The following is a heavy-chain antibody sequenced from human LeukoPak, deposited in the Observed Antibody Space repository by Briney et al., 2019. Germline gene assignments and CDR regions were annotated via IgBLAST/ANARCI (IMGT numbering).Heavy chain of an antibody. J-gene: IGHJ4*02. CDR3: ARDRSNSDF. Sequence: AASVKVSCKTPGYKFKTFGISWVRQAPGQGLEWMGWIRADKGKTDYAQKFQDRVTLTIDTSTSTAYMELRSLTSDDTATYYCARDRSNSDFWGQGTLVTVS. CDR2: IRADKGKT. D-gene: IGHD4-11*01. V-gene: IGHV1-18*01. CDR1: GYKFKTFG.